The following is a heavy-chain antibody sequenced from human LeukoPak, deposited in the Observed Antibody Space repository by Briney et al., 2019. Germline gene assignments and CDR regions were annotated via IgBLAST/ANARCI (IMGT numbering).Heavy chain of an antibody. V-gene: IGHV3-23*01. Sequence: PGWSLRLSCAASGFTFSSYAMSWVRQAPGKGLELVSAISGSGGSTYYADSVKGRFTISRDNSKNTLYLQMNSLRAEDTAVYYCAKRIYDILTGQTGFDYWGQGTLVTVSS. D-gene: IGHD3-9*01. J-gene: IGHJ4*02. CDR2: ISGSGGST. CDR1: GFTFSSYA. CDR3: AKRIYDILTGQTGFDY.